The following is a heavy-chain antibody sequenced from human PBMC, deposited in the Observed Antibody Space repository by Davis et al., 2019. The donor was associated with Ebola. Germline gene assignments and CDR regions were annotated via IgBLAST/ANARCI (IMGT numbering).Heavy chain of an antibody. V-gene: IGHV3-7*03. Sequence: PGGSLRLSCAASGFTFSTYWMSWVRQAPGKGLEWVANVKQDGNEKYYVDSVKGRFTISRDNAKNSLSLQMNSLSPEDTAIYYCTRGLFVTPLGGFYYWGQGALVTVSS. CDR3: TRGLFVTPLGGFYY. CDR2: VKQDGNEK. CDR1: GFTFSTYW. J-gene: IGHJ4*02. D-gene: IGHD3-16*01.